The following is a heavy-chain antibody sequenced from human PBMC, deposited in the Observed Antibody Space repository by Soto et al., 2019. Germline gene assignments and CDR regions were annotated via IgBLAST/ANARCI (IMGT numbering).Heavy chain of an antibody. CDR1: GGSFSGYY. D-gene: IGHD2-8*01. Sequence: SETLSLTCAVYGGSFSGYYWSWIRQPPGKGLEWIGEINHSGSTNYNPSLKRRVTISVDTSKILFSLKLSSVTAADSAVYYCARCSGYCTNGVCYNYYYYYMDVWGKGTTVTVSS. CDR3: ARCSGYCTNGVCYNYYYYYMDV. CDR2: INHSGST. V-gene: IGHV4-34*01. J-gene: IGHJ6*03.